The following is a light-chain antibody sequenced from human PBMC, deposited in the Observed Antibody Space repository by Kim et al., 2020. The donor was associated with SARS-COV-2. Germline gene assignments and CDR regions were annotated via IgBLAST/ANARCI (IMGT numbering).Light chain of an antibody. V-gene: IGLV3-1*01. CDR2: QDS. J-gene: IGLJ2*01. CDR3: QAWDSSTVV. CDR1: KLGDKY. Sequence: VFPGQTASITCSGDKLGDKYACWYQQKPGQSPVLVIYQDSKRPSGIPERFSGSNSGNTATLTISGTQAMDEADYYCQAWDSSTVVFGGGTQLTVL.